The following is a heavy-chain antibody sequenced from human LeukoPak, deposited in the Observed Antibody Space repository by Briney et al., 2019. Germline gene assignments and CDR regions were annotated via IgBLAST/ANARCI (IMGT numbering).Heavy chain of an antibody. V-gene: IGHV4-59*12. Sequence: KPSETLSLTCTVSGGSISRYYWSWIRQPPGKGLEWIGYIYYSGSTNYNPSLKSRVTISVDTSKNQFSLKLSSVTAADTAVYYCARRGGMVRGVIITVPLRIVRNWFDPWGQGTLVTVSS. CDR1: GGSISRYY. CDR2: IYYSGST. D-gene: IGHD3-10*01. CDR3: ARRGGMVRGVIITVPLRIVRNWFDP. J-gene: IGHJ5*02.